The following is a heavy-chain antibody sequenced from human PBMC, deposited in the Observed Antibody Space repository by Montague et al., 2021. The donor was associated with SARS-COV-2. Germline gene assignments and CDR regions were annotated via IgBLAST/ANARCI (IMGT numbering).Heavy chain of an antibody. Sequence: SLRLSCAASGFTFSSYDMHWVRQATRKGLEWVSAIGTAGDTYYPGSVKGRFTISRENAKNSLYLQMNSLRAGDTAVYYCARAYYDSSGYWGGYYYYGMDVWGQGTTVTVSS. D-gene: IGHD3-22*01. V-gene: IGHV3-13*04. CDR3: ARAYYDSSGYWGGYYYYGMDV. CDR1: GFTFSSYD. CDR2: IGTAGDT. J-gene: IGHJ6*02.